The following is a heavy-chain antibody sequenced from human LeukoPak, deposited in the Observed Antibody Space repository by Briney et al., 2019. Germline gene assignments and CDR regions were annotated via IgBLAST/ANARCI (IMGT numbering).Heavy chain of an antibody. CDR1: GFTFSSYD. D-gene: IGHD1-26*01. J-gene: IGHJ2*01. Sequence: PGGSPRLSCAGSGFTFSSYDMNWVRQAPGKGLEWISYISSSGGSTHYADSVKGRFTISRDNAENSLSLQINSLRAEDTAVYLCARARETVLWYFDLWGRGTLVSVSS. CDR2: ISSSGGST. CDR3: ARARETVLWYFDL. V-gene: IGHV3-48*03.